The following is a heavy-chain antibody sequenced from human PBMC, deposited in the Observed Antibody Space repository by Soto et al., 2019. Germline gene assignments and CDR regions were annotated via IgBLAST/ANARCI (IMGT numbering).Heavy chain of an antibody. CDR3: AKGWGPGGIVVDY. Sequence: QVQLQESGPGLVKPSETLSLTCTVSGDSSNYYYWSWFRQAPGKGLEWLGYIYYTGSTNYNPSLKSRLTMSLDSSKSQCSVNLTSVTADDTAVYYCAKGWGPGGIVVDYWGQGALVIVSS. CDR1: GDSSNYYY. J-gene: IGHJ4*02. D-gene: IGHD3-22*01. CDR2: IYYTGST. V-gene: IGHV4-59*01.